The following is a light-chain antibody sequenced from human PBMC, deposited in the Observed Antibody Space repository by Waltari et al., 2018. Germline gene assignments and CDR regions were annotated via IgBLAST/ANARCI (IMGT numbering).Light chain of an antibody. Sequence: EIVLTQSPGTLSLSPGERATLPCRASQSFSSTYLAWYQQKPGQAPRLLIYGASSRATGIPDRFSGSGSGTDFTLTISRLEPEDFAVYYCQQYGTSPLTFAGGTKVE. CDR3: QQYGTSPLT. V-gene: IGKV3-20*01. J-gene: IGKJ4*01. CDR1: QSFSSTY. CDR2: GAS.